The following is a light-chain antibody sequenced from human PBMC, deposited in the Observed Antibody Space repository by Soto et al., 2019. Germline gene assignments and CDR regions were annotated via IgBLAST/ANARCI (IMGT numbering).Light chain of an antibody. CDR1: SSDVGGYNY. J-gene: IGLJ1*01. CDR3: SSYTSSSTLLFV. V-gene: IGLV2-14*03. CDR2: DVS. Sequence: QSALTQPASVSGSPGQSITISCTGTSSDVGGYNYVSWYQHHPGKAPKLIIYDVSNRPSGVSNRFSGSKSGNTASLTISGLQAEDEADYYCSSYTSSSTLLFVFGTGTKVTVL.